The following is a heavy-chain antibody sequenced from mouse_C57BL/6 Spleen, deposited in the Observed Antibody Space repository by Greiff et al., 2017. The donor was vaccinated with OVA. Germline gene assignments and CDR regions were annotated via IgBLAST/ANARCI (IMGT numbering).Heavy chain of an antibody. CDR3: ARSITTVVVHDWYFDV. CDR1: GYTFTDYY. D-gene: IGHD1-1*01. CDR2: INPYNGGT. V-gene: IGHV1-19*01. Sequence: EVQLQQSGPVLVKPGASVKMSCKASGYTFTDYYMNWVKQSHGKSLEWIGVINPYNGGTSYNQKFKGKATLTVDKSSSTAYMELNSLTSEDSAVYYCARSITTVVVHDWYFDVWGTGTTVTVSS. J-gene: IGHJ1*03.